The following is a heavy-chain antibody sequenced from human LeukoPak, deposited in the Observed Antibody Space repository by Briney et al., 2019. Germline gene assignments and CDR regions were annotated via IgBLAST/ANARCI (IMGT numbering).Heavy chain of an antibody. CDR2: IYPNSGDT. D-gene: IGHD5-18*01. CDR1: GYTFTGYY. Sequence: ASVKVSFKTSGYTFTGYYIHWVRQAPGQGLEWMGWIYPNSGDTNYTQKVQGWVTMTRDTSISTAYMELSRLRSDETALYYCARSLRQPNSYGYDYFDYWGQGTLVTVSS. J-gene: IGHJ4*02. CDR3: ARSLRQPNSYGYDYFDY. V-gene: IGHV1-2*04.